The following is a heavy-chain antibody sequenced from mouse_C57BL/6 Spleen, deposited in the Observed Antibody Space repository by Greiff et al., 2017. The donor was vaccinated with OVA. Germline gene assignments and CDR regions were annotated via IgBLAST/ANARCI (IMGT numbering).Heavy chain of an antibody. CDR3: VRPYYYGSSYWYFDV. D-gene: IGHD1-1*01. V-gene: IGHV1-18*01. J-gene: IGHJ1*03. CDR1: GYTFTDYN. CDR2: INPNNGGT. Sequence: VQLQQSGPELVKPGASVKIPCKASGYTFTDYNMDWVKQSHGKSLEWIGDINPNNGGTIYNQKFKGKATLTVDKSSSTAYMELRSLTSEDTAVYYCVRPYYYGSSYWYFDVWGTGTTVTVSS.